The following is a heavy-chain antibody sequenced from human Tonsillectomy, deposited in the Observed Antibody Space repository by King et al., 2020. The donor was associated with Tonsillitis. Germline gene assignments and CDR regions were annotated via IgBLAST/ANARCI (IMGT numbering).Heavy chain of an antibody. CDR1: GFAFSGFG. Sequence: VQLVESGGGVVQPGRSLRLSCAVSGFAFSGFGMYWVRQAPGKGLEWVSFISFDGGNTDYADSVRGRFTISRDSSKNTLYLQMESQRAEDTAVYYCAKGLYYYGSGTYYRRRDAFDIWGQGTMVTVSS. V-gene: IGHV3-30*18. D-gene: IGHD3-10*01. CDR2: ISFDGGNT. J-gene: IGHJ3*02. CDR3: AKGLYYYGSGTYYRRRDAFDI.